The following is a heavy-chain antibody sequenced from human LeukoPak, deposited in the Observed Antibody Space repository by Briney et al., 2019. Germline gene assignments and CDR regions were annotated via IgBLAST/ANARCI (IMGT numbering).Heavy chain of an antibody. J-gene: IGHJ4*02. D-gene: IGHD1-26*01. CDR2: IYYSGSA. V-gene: IGHV4-59*01. Sequence: PSETLSLTCTVSGGSISGYYWTWIRQPPGKGLEWIGYIYYSGSAYYNPSLKSRVTISVDTSKNQFSLNLSSVTAADTAVYYCARAEWELLGYDYWGQGTLVTVSS. CDR3: ARAEWELLGYDY. CDR1: GGSISGYY.